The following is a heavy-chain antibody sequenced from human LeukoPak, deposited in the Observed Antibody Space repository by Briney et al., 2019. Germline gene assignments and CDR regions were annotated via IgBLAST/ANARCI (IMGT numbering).Heavy chain of an antibody. CDR2: IIPILGIA. CDR1: GGTFSSYA. Sequence: SVKVSCKASGGTFSSYAISWVRQAPGQGLEWMGRIIPILGIANYAQKFQGRVTITAGKSTSTAYMELSSLRSEDTAVYYCARDKKLLWFGATGDAFDIWGQGTMVTVSS. V-gene: IGHV1-69*04. CDR3: ARDKKLLWFGATGDAFDI. D-gene: IGHD3-10*01. J-gene: IGHJ3*02.